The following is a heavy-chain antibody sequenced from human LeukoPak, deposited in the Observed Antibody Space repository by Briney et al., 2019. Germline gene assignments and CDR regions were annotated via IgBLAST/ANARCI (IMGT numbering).Heavy chain of an antibody. CDR3: ARSAAGTYY. J-gene: IGHJ4*02. D-gene: IGHD1-1*01. V-gene: IGHV3-7*02. Sequence: PGGSLRLSCAASGFXFSNYWISWVRQSPGKGLEWVANIKEDGSEKYYVDSVKGRFTISRDNAKNSLYLQMNSLRAEDTAVYYCARSAAGTYYWGQGTLVTVSS. CDR1: GFXFSNYW. CDR2: IKEDGSEK.